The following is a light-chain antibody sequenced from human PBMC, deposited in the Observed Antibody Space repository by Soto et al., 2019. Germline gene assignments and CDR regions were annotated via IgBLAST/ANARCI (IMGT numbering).Light chain of an antibody. Sequence: DIRMTQSPSSLSASVGDRVTLTCRASEDIIRYLNWYQHKPGRAPTVLVYGATNLPSGVPSRFSGSGSGTEFTFTISSRQPEDFATYYCQQSHNAPLTFGGGTKVE. J-gene: IGKJ4*01. CDR1: EDIIRY. CDR3: QQSHNAPLT. CDR2: GAT. V-gene: IGKV1-39*01.